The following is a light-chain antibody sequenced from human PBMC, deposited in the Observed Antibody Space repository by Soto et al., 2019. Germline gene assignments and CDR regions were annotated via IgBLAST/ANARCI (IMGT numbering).Light chain of an antibody. Sequence: QSVLTQPASLSVSPGQSITISCTGTSSDVGSYNLVSWYQQHPGKAPKLMIYEVTQRPSGVSDRFSGSKSGNTASLTISGLQAEDEADYYCCSYAGGTYVFGTGTKVTVL. J-gene: IGLJ1*01. CDR2: EVT. CDR3: CSYAGGTYV. CDR1: SSDVGSYNL. V-gene: IGLV2-23*02.